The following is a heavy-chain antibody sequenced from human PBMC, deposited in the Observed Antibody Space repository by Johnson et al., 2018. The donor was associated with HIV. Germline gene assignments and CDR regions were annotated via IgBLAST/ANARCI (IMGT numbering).Heavy chain of an antibody. CDR2: ISYDGSNK. J-gene: IGHJ3*02. CDR1: GFTFSSYA. Sequence: QVQLVESGGGVVQPGRSLRLSCAASGFTFSSYAIHWVRQAPGKGLEWVAAISYDGSNKYYADSVKGRFTISRDNAKNSLYLQMNSLRAEDTALYYCARAPGYSRAFDIWGQGTMVTVST. D-gene: IGHD5-18*01. V-gene: IGHV3-30*04. CDR3: ARAPGYSRAFDI.